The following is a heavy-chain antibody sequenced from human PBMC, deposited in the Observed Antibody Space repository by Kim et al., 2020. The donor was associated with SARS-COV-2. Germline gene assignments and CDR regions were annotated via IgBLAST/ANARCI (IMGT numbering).Heavy chain of an antibody. Sequence: SETLSLTCTVSGGSISSSSYYWGWIRQPPGKGLEWIGSIYYSGSTYYNPSLKSRATISVDTSKNQFSLKLSSVTAADTAVYYCATYEGDSSGYEYWYFELWGRGTLVTVSS. V-gene: IGHV4-39*07. J-gene: IGHJ2*01. CDR2: IYYSGST. CDR1: GGSISSSSYY. D-gene: IGHD3-22*01. CDR3: ATYEGDSSGYEYWYFEL.